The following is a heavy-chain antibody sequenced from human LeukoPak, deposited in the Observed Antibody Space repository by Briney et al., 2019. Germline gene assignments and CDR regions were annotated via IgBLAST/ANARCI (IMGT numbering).Heavy chain of an antibody. J-gene: IGHJ4*02. V-gene: IGHV3-23*01. D-gene: IGHD6-19*01. CDR1: GFTFSSYA. CDR2: ISGSGDNT. Sequence: GGSLRLSCAASGFTFSSYAMSWVRQAPGKGLEWVSGISGSGDNTYYADSVKGRFTISRDNSKNTLYVQVNSLGTEDTAAYYCANLEWLVPLSGYWGQGTLVTVSS. CDR3: ANLEWLVPLSGY.